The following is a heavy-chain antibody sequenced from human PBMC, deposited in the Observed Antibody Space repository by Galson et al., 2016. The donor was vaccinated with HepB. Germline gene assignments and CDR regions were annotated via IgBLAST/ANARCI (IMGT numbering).Heavy chain of an antibody. V-gene: IGHV3-7*01. D-gene: IGHD4-17*01. Sequence: SLRLSCAASGFTFSSYWMSWLRQAPGKGLEWVANIKQGGSATYYVDSLKGRFTIYRDDAKNSLYLLMNGLRAEDTALYYCARVNTGTVTWHMEVWGQGTTVTVSS. CDR3: ARVNTGTVTWHMEV. CDR2: IKQGGSAT. CDR1: GFTFSSYW. J-gene: IGHJ6*02.